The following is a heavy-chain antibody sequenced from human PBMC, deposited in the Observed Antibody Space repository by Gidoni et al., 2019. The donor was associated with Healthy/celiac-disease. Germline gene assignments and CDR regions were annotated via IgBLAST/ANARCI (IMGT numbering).Heavy chain of an antibody. V-gene: IGHV3-21*01. J-gene: IGHJ5*02. CDR3: ARDRSDYSGGWFDP. CDR2: ISSSSSYI. D-gene: IGHD5-12*01. Sequence: EVQLVESGGGLVKPGGSLRLSCAASGFTFSSYSINWVRQAPGKGLEWVSSISSSSSYIYYADSVKGRFTISRDNAKNSLYLQMNSLRAEDTAVYYCARDRSDYSGGWFDPWGQGTLVTVSS. CDR1: GFTFSSYS.